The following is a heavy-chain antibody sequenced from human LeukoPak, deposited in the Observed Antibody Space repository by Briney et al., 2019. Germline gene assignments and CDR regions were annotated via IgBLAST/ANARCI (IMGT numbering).Heavy chain of an antibody. V-gene: IGHV4-59*08. D-gene: IGHD6-13*01. CDR1: GDSLSSYY. CDR2: IYYSGST. CDR3: ASVSSWSKYYFDY. Sequence: SETLSLTCTVSGDSLSSYYWSWIRQPPGKGLEWIGYIYYSGSTNYNPSLKSRVTISVDTSKNQFSLKLSSVTAADTAVYYCASVSSWSKYYFDYWGQGTLVTVSS. J-gene: IGHJ4*02.